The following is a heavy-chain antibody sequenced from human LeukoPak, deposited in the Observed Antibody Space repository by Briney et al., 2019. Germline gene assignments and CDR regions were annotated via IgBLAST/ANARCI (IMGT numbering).Heavy chain of an antibody. V-gene: IGHV1-69*05. CDR3: AKDDGSATMGFDS. CDR1: GGTFSSYA. D-gene: IGHD1-26*01. J-gene: IGHJ5*01. Sequence: SVKVSCKASGGTFSSYAFSWVRQAPGQGLEWMGGIIPILGTTNYAEQFQGRVTITTDESTSTAYLDLSSLRSEDTAVYYCAKDDGSATMGFDSWGQGTLVSVSS. CDR2: IIPILGTT.